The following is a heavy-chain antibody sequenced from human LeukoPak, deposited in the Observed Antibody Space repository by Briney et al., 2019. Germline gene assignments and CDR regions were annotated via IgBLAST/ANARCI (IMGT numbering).Heavy chain of an antibody. Sequence: PSGTLSLTCAVYGGSFSGYYWSWIRQPPGKGLEWIGEINHSGSTNYNPSLKSRVTISVDTSKNQFSLKLSSVTAADTAVYYCARGTGSSWYGGPFDSWGQGTLVTVSS. D-gene: IGHD6-19*01. J-gene: IGHJ4*02. CDR2: INHSGST. V-gene: IGHV4-34*01. CDR1: GGSFSGYY. CDR3: ARGTGSSWYGGPFDS.